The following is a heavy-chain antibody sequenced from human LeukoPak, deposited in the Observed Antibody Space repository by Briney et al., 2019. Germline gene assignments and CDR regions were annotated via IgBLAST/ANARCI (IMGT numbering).Heavy chain of an antibody. D-gene: IGHD1-1*01. CDR3: ARDPRGGTSRDNWFDP. Sequence: SETLSLTCTVSGGSISAYYWSWIRQPPGKGLEWIGYISYNGSTNYNPSLKSRVTISVDTSKNQFSLKLNSVTAADTAVYYCARDPRGGTSRDNWFDPWGQGTLVTVSS. CDR2: ISYNGST. J-gene: IGHJ5*02. V-gene: IGHV4-59*01. CDR1: GGSISAYY.